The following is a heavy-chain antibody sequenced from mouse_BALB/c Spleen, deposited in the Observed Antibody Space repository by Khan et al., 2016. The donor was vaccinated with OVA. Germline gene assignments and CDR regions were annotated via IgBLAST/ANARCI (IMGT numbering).Heavy chain of an antibody. Sequence: QVQLQQSGAELVKPGASVRLSCKSSGYTFTSFYLYWVKQRPGQGLEWIGDINPNNGGTNFNEKFKSKATLTVDKSSSTAYMQLSRLTSEDSAVYYCTSSGYGGFAYWGQGTLVTVSA. CDR2: INPNNGGT. CDR3: TSSGYGGFAY. CDR1: GYTFTSFY. J-gene: IGHJ3*01. V-gene: IGHV1S81*02. D-gene: IGHD1-1*02.